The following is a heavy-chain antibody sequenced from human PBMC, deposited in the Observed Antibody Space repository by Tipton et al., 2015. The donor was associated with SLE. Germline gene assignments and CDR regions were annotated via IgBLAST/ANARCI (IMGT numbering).Heavy chain of an antibody. CDR3: ARSPIQLWLARYFDY. CDR1: GFTFSYYG. V-gene: IGHV3-33*01. CDR2: IWYDGSDT. J-gene: IGHJ4*02. Sequence: SLRLSCTASGFTFSYYGMHWVRQAPGKGLEWVAVIWYDGSDTYYADSVKGRFTISRDNAKNSLYLQMNSLRAEDTAVYYCARSPIQLWLARYFDYWGQGTLVTVSS. D-gene: IGHD5-18*01.